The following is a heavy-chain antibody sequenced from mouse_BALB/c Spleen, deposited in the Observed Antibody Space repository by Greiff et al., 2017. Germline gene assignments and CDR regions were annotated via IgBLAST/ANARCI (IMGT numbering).Heavy chain of an antibody. J-gene: IGHJ3*01. CDR2: IWGDGST. V-gene: IGHV2-6-7*01. CDR1: GFSLTGYG. Sequence: QVQLKQSGPGLVAPSQSLSITCTVSGFSLTGYGVNWVRQPPGKGLEWLGMIWGDGSTDYNSALKSRLSISKDNSKSQVFLKMNSLQTDDTARYYCARDPYMITPGTWFAYWGQGTLVTVSA. CDR3: ARDPYMITPGTWFAY. D-gene: IGHD2-4*01.